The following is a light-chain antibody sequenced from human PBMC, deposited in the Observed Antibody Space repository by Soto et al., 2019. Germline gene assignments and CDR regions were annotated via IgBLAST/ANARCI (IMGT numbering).Light chain of an antibody. CDR1: SSDVGGSDH. Sequence: QSALTQPASVSGSPGQSVTISCNGASSDVGGSDHVSWYQQHPGKAPKLILYEVNNRPSGVSNRFSGSKSGNTASLIISGLQADDEAEYFCSSYSTTNTLVFGSGTKLTVL. CDR3: SSYSTTNTLV. J-gene: IGLJ1*01. CDR2: EVN. V-gene: IGLV2-14*03.